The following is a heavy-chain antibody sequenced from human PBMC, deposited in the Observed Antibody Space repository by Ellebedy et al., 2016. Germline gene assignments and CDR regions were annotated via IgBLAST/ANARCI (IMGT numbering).Heavy chain of an antibody. V-gene: IGHV1-69*13. J-gene: IGHJ6*02. Sequence: ASVKVSCKASGGTFSSYAISWVRQAPGQGLEWMGGIIPTFGTANYAQKFQGRVTITADESTSTAYMELSSLRSEDTAVYYCARGYLEYDGMDVWGQGTTVTVSS. CDR3: ARGYLEYDGMDV. CDR2: IIPTFGTA. D-gene: IGHD3-3*01. CDR1: GGTFSSYA.